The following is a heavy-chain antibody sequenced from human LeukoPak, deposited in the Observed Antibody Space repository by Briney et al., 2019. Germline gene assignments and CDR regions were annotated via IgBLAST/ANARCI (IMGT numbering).Heavy chain of an antibody. CDR2: IIPIFGTA. D-gene: IGHD6-6*01. CDR3: AREHEYSSSRSESYFDY. CDR1: GGTFSSYA. V-gene: IGHV1-69*05. J-gene: IGHJ4*02. Sequence: SVTVSCKASGGTFSSYAISWVRQAPGQGLEWMGGIIPIFGTANYAQKFQGRVTITTDESTSTAYMELSSLRSEDTAVYYCAREHEYSSSRSESYFDYWGQGTLVTVSS.